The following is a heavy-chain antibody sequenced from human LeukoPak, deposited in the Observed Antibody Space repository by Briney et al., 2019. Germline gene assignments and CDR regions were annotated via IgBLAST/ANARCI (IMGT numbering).Heavy chain of an antibody. Sequence: GGSLRLSCAASGFTFSSYSMNCVRQAPGKGLEGVSYMSSGSSYIYYADSVKGRFTISRDHAKNSLYLQMNSLRTEDTAVYYCARDVNHYDISGYDWGDYWGQGTLVTVSS. V-gene: IGHV3-21*01. CDR2: MSSGSSYI. CDR3: ARDVNHYDISGYDWGDY. J-gene: IGHJ4*02. CDR1: GFTFSSYS. D-gene: IGHD3-22*01.